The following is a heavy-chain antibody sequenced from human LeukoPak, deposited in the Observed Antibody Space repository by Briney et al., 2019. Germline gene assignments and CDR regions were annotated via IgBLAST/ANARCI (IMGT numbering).Heavy chain of an antibody. V-gene: IGHV4-59*01. Sequence: PSETLSLTCTVSGGSISSSYWSWIRQPPGKGLEWIGYIYYSGSANYNPSLKSRVTISVATSKNQFSLKLSSVTAADTGVYYCARARYSSGYYVDAFDIWGQGTMVTVSS. D-gene: IGHD3-22*01. CDR2: IYYSGSA. J-gene: IGHJ3*02. CDR1: GGSISSSY. CDR3: ARARYSSGYYVDAFDI.